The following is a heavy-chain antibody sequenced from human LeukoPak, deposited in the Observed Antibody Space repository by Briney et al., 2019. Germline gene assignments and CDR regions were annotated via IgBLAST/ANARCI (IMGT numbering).Heavy chain of an antibody. CDR2: INHSGST. V-gene: IGHV4-34*01. D-gene: IGHD5-24*01. CDR3: ARTVEMATIRGNYYYYYMDV. Sequence: PSETLSLTCAVYGGPFSGYYWSWIRQPPGKGLEWIGEINHSGSTSYNPSLKSRVTISVDTSKNQFSLKLSSVTAADTAVYYCARTVEMATIRGNYYYYYMDVWGKGTTVTVSS. CDR1: GGPFSGYY. J-gene: IGHJ6*03.